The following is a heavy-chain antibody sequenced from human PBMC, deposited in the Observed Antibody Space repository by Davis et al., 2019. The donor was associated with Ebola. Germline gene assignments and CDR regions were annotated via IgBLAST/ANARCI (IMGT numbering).Heavy chain of an antibody. CDR1: GFTFSSYA. J-gene: IGHJ6*02. CDR2: ISYDGSNK. D-gene: IGHD4-11*01. Sequence: GESLKISCAASGFTFSSYAMHWVRQAPGKGLEWVAVISYDGSNKYYADSVKGRFTISRDNSKNTLYLQMNSLRAEDTAVYYCARDGGTVTTNYYYYYGMDVWGLGTTVTVSS. V-gene: IGHV3-30*04. CDR3: ARDGGTVTTNYYYYYGMDV.